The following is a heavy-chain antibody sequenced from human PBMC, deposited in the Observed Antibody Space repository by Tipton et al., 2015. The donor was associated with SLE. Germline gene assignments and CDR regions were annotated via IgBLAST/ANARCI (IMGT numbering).Heavy chain of an antibody. Sequence: LRLSCAASGFTFSSYAMSWVRQAPGKGLEWIGEINHSGSTNYNPSLKSRVTISVDTSKNQFSLKLSSVTAADTAVYYCARRRGFYYDSSGYYVDYWGQGTLVTVSS. CDR1: GFTFSSYA. CDR2: INHSGST. CDR3: ARRRGFYYDSSGYYVDY. D-gene: IGHD3-22*01. J-gene: IGHJ4*02. V-gene: IGHV4-34*01.